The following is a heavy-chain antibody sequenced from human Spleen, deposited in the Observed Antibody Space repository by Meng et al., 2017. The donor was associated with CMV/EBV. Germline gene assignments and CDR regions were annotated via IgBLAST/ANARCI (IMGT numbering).Heavy chain of an antibody. CDR2: IYPGDSDT. V-gene: IGHV5-51*01. CDR1: GYSFTNYW. J-gene: IGHJ4*02. D-gene: IGHD4-17*01. CDR3: ARLRYGDYEYYFDY. Sequence: KVSCKGSGYSFTNYWIGWVRQMPGKGLEWMGIIYPGDSDTRYSPSFQGQVTISADKTIRTAYLQWSSLKAADTAMYYCARLRYGDYEYYFDYWGQGTLVTVSS.